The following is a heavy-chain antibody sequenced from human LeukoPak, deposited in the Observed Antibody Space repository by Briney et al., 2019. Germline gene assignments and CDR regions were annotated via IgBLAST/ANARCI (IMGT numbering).Heavy chain of an antibody. CDR1: GYIFTTYW. D-gene: IGHD3-10*01. CDR2: IYPGDSNT. Sequence: GESLKISCKASGYIFTTYWIGWVRQMPGKGLEWMGIIYPGDSNTKYSPSFQGQVTIVADKSLSTAYLQRRSMKASDSTMYYCARRVYGSGTYYNAPDYYYYYMDVWGKGTTVTVSS. J-gene: IGHJ6*03. V-gene: IGHV5-51*01. CDR3: ARRVYGSGTYYNAPDYYYYYMDV.